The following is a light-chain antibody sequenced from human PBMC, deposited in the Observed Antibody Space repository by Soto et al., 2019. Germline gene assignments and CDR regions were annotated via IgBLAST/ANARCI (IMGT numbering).Light chain of an antibody. CDR3: QQSYNTPWT. CDR1: QTISSW. CDR2: ATS. V-gene: IGKV1-39*01. Sequence: DIQMTQSPSTLSGSVGDRVTITCRASQTISSWLAWYQQKPGKAPKLLIYATSSLKSGVPSRFSGSGSGTDFTLTIASLQPEDFATYSCQQSYNTPWTFGQGTKVDIK. J-gene: IGKJ1*01.